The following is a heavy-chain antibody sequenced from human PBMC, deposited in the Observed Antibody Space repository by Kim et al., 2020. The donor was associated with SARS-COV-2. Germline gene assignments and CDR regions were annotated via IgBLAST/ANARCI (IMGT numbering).Heavy chain of an antibody. CDR2: INHSGST. CDR1: GGSFSGYY. D-gene: IGHD6-13*01. Sequence: SETLSLTCAVYGGSFSGYYWSWIRQPPGKGLEWIGEINHSGSTNYNPSLKSRVTISVDTSKNQFSLKLSSVTAAETAGDYCARVVKKIAPQYSSSWNYF. CDR3: ARVVKKIAPQYSSSWNYF. J-gene: IGHJ4*01. V-gene: IGHV4-34*01.